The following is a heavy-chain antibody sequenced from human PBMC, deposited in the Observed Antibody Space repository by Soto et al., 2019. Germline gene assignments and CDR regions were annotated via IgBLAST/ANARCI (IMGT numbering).Heavy chain of an antibody. CDR2: ISGSGNTI. D-gene: IGHD3-9*01. CDR3: AKVGYDTSGYYLRSFDC. CDR1: GFTFSTNA. V-gene: IGHV3-23*01. J-gene: IGHJ4*02. Sequence: GGSLRLSCAASGFTFSTNAMSWVRQAPGMGLEFVSLISGSGNTIYYADSVKGRFTISRDNSKNTLSLQMNSLRAEDTAVYYCAKVGYDTSGYYLRSFDCWGQGTLVTVS.